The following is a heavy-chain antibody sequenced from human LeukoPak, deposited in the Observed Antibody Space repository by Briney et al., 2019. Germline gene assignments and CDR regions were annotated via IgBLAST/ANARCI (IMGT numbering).Heavy chain of an antibody. CDR1: GFTFSTYS. CDR3: AKEGFCSSTSCYKGPDWFDP. J-gene: IGHJ5*02. CDR2: ISYDGSNK. V-gene: IGHV3-30*04. Sequence: PGGSLRLSCAASGFTFSTYSMHWVRQAPGKGLEWVAVISYDGSNKYYADSVKGRFTISRDNSKNTLYLQMNSLRAEDTAVYYCAKEGFCSSTSCYKGPDWFDPWGQGTLVTVSS. D-gene: IGHD2-2*02.